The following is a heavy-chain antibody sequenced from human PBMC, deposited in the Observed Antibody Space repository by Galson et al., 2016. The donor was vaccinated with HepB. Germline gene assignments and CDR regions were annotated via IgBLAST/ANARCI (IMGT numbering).Heavy chain of an antibody. Sequence: SLRLSCAASGFTFSYYLMTWVRQAPGKGLEWVANIDQDGSEKYYVDSVKGRFTISRDNAKNSLYLQMNSLRAEDTAVYYCATPGGSSDVFDIWGQGTTVTVSS. CDR2: IDQDGSEK. CDR1: GFTFSYYL. D-gene: IGHD6-6*01. V-gene: IGHV3-7*01. CDR3: ATPGGSSDVFDI. J-gene: IGHJ3*02.